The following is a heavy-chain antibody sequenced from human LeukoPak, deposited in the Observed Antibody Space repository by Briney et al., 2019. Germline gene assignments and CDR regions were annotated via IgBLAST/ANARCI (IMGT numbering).Heavy chain of an antibody. CDR3: ARDQFGCSSTSCYDPYHYYGMDV. V-gene: IGHV3-11*06. Sequence: PGGSLRLSCAASGFTFSDYYMSWIRQAPGKGLEWVSYVSSSSSYTNYADSVKGRFTISRDNAKNSLYLQMNSLRAEDTAVYYCARDQFGCSSTSCYDPYHYYGMDVWGKGTTVTVSS. J-gene: IGHJ6*04. CDR1: GFTFSDYY. CDR2: VSSSSSYT. D-gene: IGHD2-2*01.